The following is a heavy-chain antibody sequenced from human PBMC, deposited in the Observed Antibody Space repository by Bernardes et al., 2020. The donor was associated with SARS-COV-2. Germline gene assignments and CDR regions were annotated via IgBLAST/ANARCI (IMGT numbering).Heavy chain of an antibody. CDR3: ARDRAEGGDAFDI. J-gene: IGHJ3*02. CDR1: GFTFSDYS. Sequence: GGSLRLSCVASGFTFSDYSMNWVRQAPGKGLEWVSHISSSSSTIYYAASVQGRFTISRDNAKNSLDLQMNSLRAEDTAVYYCARDRAEGGDAFDIWGQGTMVTVSS. V-gene: IGHV3-48*04. CDR2: ISSSSSTI. D-gene: IGHD3-10*01.